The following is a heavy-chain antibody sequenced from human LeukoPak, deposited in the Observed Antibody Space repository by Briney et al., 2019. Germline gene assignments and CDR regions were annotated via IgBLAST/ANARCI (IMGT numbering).Heavy chain of an antibody. CDR1: GFTFSSYA. CDR2: ISYDGSNK. CDR3: AREIAVAGLASGDY. Sequence: GGSLRLSCAASGFTFSSYAMHWVRQAPGKGLEWVAVISYDGSNKYYADSVKGRFTISRDNSKNTLYLQMNSLRAEDTAVYYCAREIAVAGLASGDYWGQGTQVTVSP. V-gene: IGHV3-30-3*01. J-gene: IGHJ4*02. D-gene: IGHD6-19*01.